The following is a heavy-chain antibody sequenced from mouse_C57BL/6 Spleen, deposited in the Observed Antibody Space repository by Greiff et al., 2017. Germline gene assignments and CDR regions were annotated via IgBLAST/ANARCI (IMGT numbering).Heavy chain of an antibody. CDR1: GFTFSSYG. V-gene: IGHV5-6*01. D-gene: IGHD1-1*01. J-gene: IGHJ2*01. Sequence: DVHLVESGGDLVKPGGSLKLSCAASGFTFSSYGMSWVRQTPDKRLEWVATISSGGSYTYYPDSVKGRFTISRDNAKNTLYLQMSSLKSEDTAMYYCARQSNYYGSSYYFDYWGQGTTLTVSS. CDR3: ARQSNYYGSSYYFDY. CDR2: ISSGGSYT.